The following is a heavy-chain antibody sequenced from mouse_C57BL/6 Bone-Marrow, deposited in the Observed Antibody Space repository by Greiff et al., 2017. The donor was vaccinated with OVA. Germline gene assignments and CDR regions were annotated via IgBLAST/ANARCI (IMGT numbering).Heavy chain of an antibody. CDR2: IYPRSGNT. V-gene: IGHV1-81*01. CDR1: GYTFTSYG. J-gene: IGHJ4*01. Sequence: VQLVESGAELARPGASVKLSCKASGYTFTSYGISWVKQRTGQGLEWIGEIYPRSGNTYYNEKFKGKATLTADKSSSTAYMELRSLTSEDSAVYFCAGYYYGSSPYYYAMDYWGQGTSVTVSS. D-gene: IGHD1-1*01. CDR3: AGYYYGSSPYYYAMDY.